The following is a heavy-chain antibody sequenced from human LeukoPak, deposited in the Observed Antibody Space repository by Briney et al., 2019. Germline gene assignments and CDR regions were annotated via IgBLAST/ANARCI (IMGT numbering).Heavy chain of an antibody. Sequence: PGGSLRLSCAASGFTFSAYAMHWVRQAPGKGLEWVAVISYDGSNKYYADSVKGRFTISGDKSKNTLYLQMNSLRAEDTAVYYCARDRGFDYWGQGTLVTVSS. CDR3: ARDRGFDY. J-gene: IGHJ4*02. CDR2: ISYDGSNK. CDR1: GFTFSAYA. V-gene: IGHV3-30*01.